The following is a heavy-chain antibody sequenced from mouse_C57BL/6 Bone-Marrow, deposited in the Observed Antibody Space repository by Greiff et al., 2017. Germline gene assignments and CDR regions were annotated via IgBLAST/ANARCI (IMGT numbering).Heavy chain of an antibody. CDR1: GYTFTSYW. J-gene: IGHJ2*01. CDR2: IHPSDSDT. V-gene: IGHV1-74*01. Sequence: QVQLLQPGAELVKPGASVKVSCTASGYTFTSYWMHWVKQRPGQGLEWIGRIHPSDSDTNYNQKFKGKATLTVDKSSSTAYMQLRSLTSEDSAVCSCALITTVVATGYWGQGTTLTVSS. CDR3: ALITTVVATGY. D-gene: IGHD1-1*01.